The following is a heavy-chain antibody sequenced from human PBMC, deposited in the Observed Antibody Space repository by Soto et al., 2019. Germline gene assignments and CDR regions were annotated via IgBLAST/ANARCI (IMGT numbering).Heavy chain of an antibody. CDR1: GFTFSSYA. V-gene: IGHV3-23*01. CDR2: ISGSGGST. J-gene: IGHJ4*02. CDR3: AKGSYSSGGSCYSAYFDY. D-gene: IGHD2-15*01. Sequence: VVSLRLSCAASGFTFSSYAMSWVRQAPGKGLEWVSRISGSGGSTYHADSVKSRFTISRENSKNTRYLQMNSLRAEDTDVYYAAKGSYSSGGSCYSAYFDYWGQGTLVTVSS.